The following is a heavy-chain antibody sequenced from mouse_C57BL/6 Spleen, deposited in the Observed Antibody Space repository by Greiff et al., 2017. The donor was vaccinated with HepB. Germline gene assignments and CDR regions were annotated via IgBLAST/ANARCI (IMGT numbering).Heavy chain of an antibody. D-gene: IGHD2-4*01. V-gene: IGHV1-85*01. CDR3: ARPYDYDEGAWFAY. CDR1: GYTFTSYD. CDR2: IYTRDGST. J-gene: IGHJ3*01. Sequence: QVHVKQSGPELVKPGASVKLSCKASGYTFTSYDINWVKQRPGQGLEWIGWIYTRDGSTKYNEKFKGKATLTVDTSASTAYIVLHSLTSEDSAVYFCARPYDYDEGAWFAYWGQGTLVTVSA.